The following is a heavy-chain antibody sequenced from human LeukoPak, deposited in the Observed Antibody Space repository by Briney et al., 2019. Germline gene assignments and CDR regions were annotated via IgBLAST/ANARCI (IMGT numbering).Heavy chain of an antibody. CDR2: ISYDGSNK. J-gene: IGHJ4*02. D-gene: IGHD4-17*01. CDR3: AKVKGQPTVIDY. V-gene: IGHV3-30-3*01. CDR1: GFTFSSYA. Sequence: GGSLRLSCAASGFTFSSYAMHWVRQAPGKGLEWVAVISYDGSNKYYADSVKGRFTISRDNSKNTLYLQMNSLRAEDTAVYYCAKVKGQPTVIDYWGQGTLVTVSS.